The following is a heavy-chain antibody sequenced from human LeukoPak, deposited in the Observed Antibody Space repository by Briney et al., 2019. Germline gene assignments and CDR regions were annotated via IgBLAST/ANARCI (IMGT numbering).Heavy chain of an antibody. Sequence: SETLSLTCTVSDGSTSSSSYYWGWIRQPPGKGLEWIGTIYYSGSTYYSPSLKSRVAISVDTSKNQFSLKLSSVTAADTAVYYCANYCSSSSCHIRRAFDIWGQGTMVTVSS. CDR3: ANYCSSSSCHIRRAFDI. CDR1: DGSTSSSSYY. J-gene: IGHJ3*02. CDR2: IYYSGST. D-gene: IGHD2-2*02. V-gene: IGHV4-39*01.